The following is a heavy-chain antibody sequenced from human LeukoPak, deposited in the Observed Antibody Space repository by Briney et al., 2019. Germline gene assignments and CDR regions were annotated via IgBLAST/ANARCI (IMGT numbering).Heavy chain of an antibody. CDR2: IYYSGKT. V-gene: IGHV4-61*08. CDR3: ARGAGWYEY. J-gene: IGHJ4*02. CDR1: GGSISSGGYY. D-gene: IGHD6-19*01. Sequence: PSETLSLTCTVSGGSISSGGYYWSWLRQPPGQGLEWIGYIYYSGKTNYNPSLKSRVTISVDTSKNQFSLKLTSMTAADTAVYYCARGAGWYEYWGQGTLVTVSS.